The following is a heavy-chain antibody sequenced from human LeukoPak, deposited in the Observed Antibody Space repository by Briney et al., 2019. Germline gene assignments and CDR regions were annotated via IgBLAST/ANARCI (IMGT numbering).Heavy chain of an antibody. V-gene: IGHV1-2*02. D-gene: IGHD3-10*01. CDR2: INPNSGGT. CDR3: ARDGITMVRGVIITSHFDY. Sequence: ASVKVSCKASGYTFTGYYMHWVRQAPGQGLEWMGWINPNSGGTNYAQKFQGRVTMTRDTSISTAYMELGRLRSDDTAVYYCARDGITMVRGVIITSHFDYWGQGTLVTVSS. CDR1: GYTFTGYY. J-gene: IGHJ4*02.